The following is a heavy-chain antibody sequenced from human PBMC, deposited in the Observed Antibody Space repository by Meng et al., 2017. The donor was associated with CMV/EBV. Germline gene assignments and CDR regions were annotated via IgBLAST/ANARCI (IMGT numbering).Heavy chain of an antibody. V-gene: IGHV3-21*01. CDR2: ISSSSSYI. CDR1: YS. J-gene: IGHJ4*02. CDR3: ARDVGGIMVRGVIIDPYYFDY. D-gene: IGHD3-10*01. Sequence: YSMNWVRQATVKGLEWVSSISSSSSYIYYADSVKGRFTISRDNAKNSLYLQMNSLRAEDTAVYYCARDVGGIMVRGVIIDPYYFDYWGQGTLVTVSS.